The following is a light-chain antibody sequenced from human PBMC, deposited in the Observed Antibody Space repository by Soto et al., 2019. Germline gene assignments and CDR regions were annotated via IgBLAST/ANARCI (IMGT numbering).Light chain of an antibody. J-gene: IGLJ1*01. CDR1: SSDVGVYDF. CDR2: EVV. Sequence: QSALTQPASVSGSPGQPITISCTGTSSDVGVYDFVSWYQHHPGKAPRLIIYEVVQRPSGVPDRFSGSKSGNTASLTVSGLQAADEADYFCKSYAGSNTYVFGSGTKVTVL. V-gene: IGLV2-8*01. CDR3: KSYAGSNTYV.